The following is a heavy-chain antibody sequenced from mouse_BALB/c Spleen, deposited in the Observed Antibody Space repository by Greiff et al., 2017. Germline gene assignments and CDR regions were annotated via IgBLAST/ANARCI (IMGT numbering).Heavy chain of an antibody. CDR3: ARGIGYYFAMDY. V-gene: IGHV5-9-3*01. CDR1: GFTFSSYA. D-gene: IGHD2-14*01. J-gene: IGHJ4*01. Sequence: DVKLVESGGGLVKPGGSLKLSCAASGFTFSSYAMSWVRQTPEKRLEWVATISSGGSYTYYPDSVKGRFTISRDNAKNTLYLQMSSLRSEDTAMYYCARGIGYYFAMDYWGQGTSVTVSS. CDR2: ISSGGSYT.